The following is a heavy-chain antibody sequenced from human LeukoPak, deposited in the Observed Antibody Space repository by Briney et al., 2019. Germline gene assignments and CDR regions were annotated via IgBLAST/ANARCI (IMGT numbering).Heavy chain of an antibody. CDR2: IYHSGST. CDR3: AREGNYDLWSGYYGI. CDR1: GGSISSGGYS. D-gene: IGHD3-3*01. Sequence: KPSETLSLTCAVSGGSISSGGYSWSWIRQPPGKGLEWIGYIYHSGSTYYNPSLRSRVTISVDRSKNQFSLKLSSVTAADTAVYYCAREGNYDLWSGYYGIWGQGTLVTVSS. V-gene: IGHV4-30-2*01. J-gene: IGHJ4*02.